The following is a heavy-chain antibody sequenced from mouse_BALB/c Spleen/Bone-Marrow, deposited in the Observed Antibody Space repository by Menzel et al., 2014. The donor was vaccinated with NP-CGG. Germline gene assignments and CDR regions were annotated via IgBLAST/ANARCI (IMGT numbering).Heavy chain of an antibody. D-gene: IGHD2-1*01. CDR2: ISNGGGST. Sequence: EVQLVESGGGLVQPGGSLKLSCATSEFTFSDYYMYWVRQTPEKRLEWVAYISNGGGSTYYPDTVKGRFTISRDNAKNTLYLQMSRLKSEDTAMYYCARHLYGNYGAMDYWGQGTSVTVSS. V-gene: IGHV5-12*02. CDR3: ARHLYGNYGAMDY. CDR1: EFTFSDYY. J-gene: IGHJ4*01.